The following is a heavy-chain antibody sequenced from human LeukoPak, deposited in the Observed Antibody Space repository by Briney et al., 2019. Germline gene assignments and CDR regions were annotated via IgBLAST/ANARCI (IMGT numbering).Heavy chain of an antibody. J-gene: IGHJ5*02. CDR2: ISSNGGST. V-gene: IGHV3-64*04. D-gene: IGHD6-13*01. CDR1: GFTFSSYA. Sequence: GGSLRLSCSASGFTFSSYAMHWVRQAPGKGLEYVSAISSNGGSTYYADSVKGRFTISRDNAKNSLYLQMNSLRAEDTAVYYCARGPGYSSREDWFDPWGQGTLVTVSS. CDR3: ARGPGYSSREDWFDP.